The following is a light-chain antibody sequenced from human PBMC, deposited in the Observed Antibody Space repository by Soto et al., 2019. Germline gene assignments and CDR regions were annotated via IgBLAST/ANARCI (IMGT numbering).Light chain of an antibody. Sequence: ITMTQSASTLSGSFGDRVAMTCGASQSISSYLNWYQQKQGKAPKILIYAASSLQSGVPSRFSGSGYGTDFNLTISSLQPEDFATYYCQQANSFPLTFGGGTKVDI. CDR3: QQANSFPLT. CDR1: QSISSY. J-gene: IGKJ4*01. CDR2: AAS. V-gene: IGKV1-39*01.